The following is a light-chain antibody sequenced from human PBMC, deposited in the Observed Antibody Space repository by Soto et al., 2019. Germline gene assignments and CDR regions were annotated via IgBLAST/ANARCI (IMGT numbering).Light chain of an antibody. J-gene: IGKJ4*01. V-gene: IGKV3-20*01. Sequence: EIVLTQSPGTLSLSPGERATLSCRASQSVSSSYLAWYQQKPGQAPRLLIYGASSRATGIPDRFSGSGSGTDFTLTISRLEPEDCAVYYCQQYGSSPTFGGGTKGESK. CDR2: GAS. CDR1: QSVSSSY. CDR3: QQYGSSPT.